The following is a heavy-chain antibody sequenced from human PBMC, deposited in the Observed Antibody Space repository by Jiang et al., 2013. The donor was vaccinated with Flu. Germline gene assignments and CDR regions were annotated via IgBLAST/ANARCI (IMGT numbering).Heavy chain of an antibody. V-gene: IGHV4-59*01. CDR2: IYYSGST. CDR1: GGSISSYY. D-gene: IGHD3-22*01. J-gene: IGHJ4*02. CDR3: ARDFDSSGYYDY. Sequence: GSGLVKPSETLSLTCTVSGGSISSYYWSWIRQPPGKGLEWIGYIYYSGSTNYNPSLKSRVTISVDTSKNQFSLKLSSVTAADTAVYYCARDFDSSGYYDYWGQGTLVTVSS.